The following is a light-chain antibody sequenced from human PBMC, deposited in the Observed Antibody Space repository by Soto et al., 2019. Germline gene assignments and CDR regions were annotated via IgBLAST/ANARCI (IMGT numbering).Light chain of an antibody. V-gene: IGKV3-20*01. CDR2: GTS. J-gene: IGKJ4*01. CDR1: QSASSSY. Sequence: EIVLTQSPGTLSLSPGERATLSCRASQSASSSYLAWYQQKPGQAPRLLIYGTSSRATGIPDRFSGSGSGTDFTLTITRLEPEDSAVYYCQQYGSSPLTFGGGTKVEIK. CDR3: QQYGSSPLT.